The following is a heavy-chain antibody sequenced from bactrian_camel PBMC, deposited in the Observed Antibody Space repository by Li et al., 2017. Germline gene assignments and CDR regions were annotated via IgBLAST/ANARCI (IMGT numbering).Heavy chain of an antibody. Sequence: VQLVESGGGLVQLGGSLRLSCAASGYFYSSPCFGWFRQAPGKEREGAATIYPGSDTAYIAASVKGRFTISQDKAKNTVYLHMNSLKPEDTAVYYCAAARYGVAEPPRVGDYQYWGQGTQVTVS. V-gene: IGHV3S19*01. CDR2: IYPGSDTA. J-gene: IGHJ4*01. CDR3: AAARYGVAEPPRVGDYQY. CDR1: GYFYSSPC. D-gene: IGHD6*01.